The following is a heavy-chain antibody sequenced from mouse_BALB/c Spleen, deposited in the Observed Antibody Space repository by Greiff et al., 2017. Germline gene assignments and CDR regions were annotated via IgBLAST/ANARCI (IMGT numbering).Heavy chain of an antibody. Sequence: DVKLVESGGGLVQPGGSLRLSCATSGFTFTDYYMSWVRQPPGKALEWLGFIRNKANGYTTEYSASVKGRFTISRDNSQSILYLQMNTLRAEDSATYYCARDSRSSADWGQGTLVTVSA. V-gene: IGHV7-3*02. CDR3: ARDSRSSAD. J-gene: IGHJ3*01. CDR2: IRNKANGYTT. CDR1: GFTFTDYY.